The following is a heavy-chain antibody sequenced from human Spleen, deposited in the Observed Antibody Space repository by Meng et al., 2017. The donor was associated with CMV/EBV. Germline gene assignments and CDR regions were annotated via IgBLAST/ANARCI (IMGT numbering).Heavy chain of an antibody. CDR1: GFTFRSYA. D-gene: IGHD5-18*01. CDR2: IYRDDNST. V-gene: IGHV3-23*03. CDR3: AKDPAYSYGDAFDI. J-gene: IGHJ3*02. Sequence: GESLKISCAASGFTFRSYAMSWVRQAPGKGLEWVSVIYRDDNSTYYTDSVKGRFTISRDNSKNTLYLQMNSLRADDTAVYYCAKDPAYSYGDAFDIWGQGTMVTVSS.